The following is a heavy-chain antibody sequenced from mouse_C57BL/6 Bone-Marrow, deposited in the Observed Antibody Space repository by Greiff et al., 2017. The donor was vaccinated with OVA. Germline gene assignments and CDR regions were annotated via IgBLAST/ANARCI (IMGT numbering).Heavy chain of an antibody. Sequence: DVMLVESGGDLVKPGGSLKLSCAASGFTFSSYGMSWVRQTPDKRLEWVATISSGGSYTYYPDSVKGRFTISRDNAKNTLYLQMSSLKSEDTAMYYCARPIYYDPWFAYWGQGTLVTVSA. J-gene: IGHJ3*01. CDR3: ARPIYYDPWFAY. V-gene: IGHV5-6*02. CDR1: GFTFSSYG. CDR2: ISSGGSYT. D-gene: IGHD2-4*01.